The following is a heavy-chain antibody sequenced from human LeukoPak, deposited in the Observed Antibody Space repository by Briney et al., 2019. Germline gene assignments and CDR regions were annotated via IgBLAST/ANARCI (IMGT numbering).Heavy chain of an antibody. Sequence: GGSLRLSCAASGVTLSSHWMHWVRQAPGKGLVWVSRINSDGSTTNYADSVKGRFTISRDNAENTLYLQMNSLRVEDTAVYYCTRRVSATRWFDPWGQGTLVTVSS. CDR3: TRRVSATRWFDP. D-gene: IGHD2-15*01. J-gene: IGHJ5*02. V-gene: IGHV3-74*01. CDR2: INSDGSTT. CDR1: GVTLSSHW.